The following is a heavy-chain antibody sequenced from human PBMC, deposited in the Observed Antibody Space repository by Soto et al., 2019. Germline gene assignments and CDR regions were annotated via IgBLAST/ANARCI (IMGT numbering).Heavy chain of an antibody. CDR2: ISADNGNT. CDR1: GYTFTSYG. Sequence: GASMKVSCKASGYTFTSYGISWVRQAPGQGLEWMGWISADNGNTNYAQKLQGRVTMARDTSTSTAYMELSSLRSDDTAVYYCAREARRGYSYGYNWFDPWGHGTLVTFSS. V-gene: IGHV1-18*01. CDR3: AREARRGYSYGYNWFDP. D-gene: IGHD5-18*01. J-gene: IGHJ5*02.